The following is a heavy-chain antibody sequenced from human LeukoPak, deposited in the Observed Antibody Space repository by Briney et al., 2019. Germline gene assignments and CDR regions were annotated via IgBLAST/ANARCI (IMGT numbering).Heavy chain of an antibody. D-gene: IGHD3-10*01. CDR2: IYHSGST. V-gene: IGHV4-4*02. J-gene: IGHJ4*02. CDR3: ARRAMVRGVTFDY. Sequence: SETLSLTCAVSGGSISSSNWWSWGRQPPGKGLEWIGEIYHSGSTNYNPSLKSRVTISVDKSKNQFSLKLSSVTAADTAVYYCARRAMVRGVTFDYWGQGTLVTVSS. CDR1: GGSISSSNW.